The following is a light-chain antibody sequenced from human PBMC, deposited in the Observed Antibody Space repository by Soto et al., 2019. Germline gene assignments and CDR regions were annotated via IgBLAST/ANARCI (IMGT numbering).Light chain of an antibody. CDR1: QSVLYSSNNKNY. J-gene: IGKJ1*01. CDR3: QRYDPSPPR. CDR2: WAS. V-gene: IGKV4-1*01. Sequence: DIVMTQSPDSLAVSLGERATINCKSSQSVLYSSNNKNYLGWYQQKPGQPPKLLMYWASTRESGVPDRFSGRACAKDCTLTISSLQAEDGAVYYCQRYDPSPPRFGKGKKGEIK.